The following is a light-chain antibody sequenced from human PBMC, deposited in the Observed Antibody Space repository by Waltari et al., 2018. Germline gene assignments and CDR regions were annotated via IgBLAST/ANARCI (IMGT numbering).Light chain of an antibody. V-gene: IGKV2-30*02. CDR3: MQGTHWPYT. Sequence: DVVMTQSPLSLPVTLGQAASISCKSSQTLVHRDRNTHLNWFQQRPGQSPRRLIYRVSNRDSGVPDRFSGSGSGTDFTLKISRVEAEDVGVYYCMQGTHWPYTFGQGTKLDIK. CDR2: RVS. CDR1: QTLVHRDRNTH. J-gene: IGKJ2*01.